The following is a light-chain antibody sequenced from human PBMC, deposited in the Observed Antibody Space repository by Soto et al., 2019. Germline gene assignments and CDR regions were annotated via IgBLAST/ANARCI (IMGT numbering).Light chain of an antibody. CDR2: LAS. Sequence: IVLTQSPLYMPVPPGGSAYSSCSSSQSLLHHNGYSYLDWYLQKPGQSPQLLISLASYRASGVPASFSGSGSGTDFTLNISSVEPDDVGLYYCMQALQTPPYTFGQGTRLEIK. V-gene: IGKV2-28*01. CDR3: MQALQTPPYT. J-gene: IGKJ5*01. CDR1: QSLLHHNGYSY.